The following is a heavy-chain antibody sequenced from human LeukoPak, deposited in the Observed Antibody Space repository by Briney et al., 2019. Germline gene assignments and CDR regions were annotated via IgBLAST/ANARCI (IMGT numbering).Heavy chain of an antibody. CDR3: ARGYFGDSRPYYYYMDV. CDR2: IYYSGGRT. Sequence: SETLSLTCTVSGASISTYYWSWIRQPPGKGLDWIAYIYYSGGRTNYNPSLKSRVTISVDTSKNQFSLKLSSVTAADTAVYYCARGYFGDSRPYYYYMDVWGKGTTVTVSS. CDR1: GASISTYY. D-gene: IGHD2/OR15-2a*01. J-gene: IGHJ6*03. V-gene: IGHV4-59*01.